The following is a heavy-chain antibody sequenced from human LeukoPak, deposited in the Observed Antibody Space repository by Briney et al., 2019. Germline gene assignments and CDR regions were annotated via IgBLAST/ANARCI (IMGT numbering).Heavy chain of an antibody. Sequence: GASVKVSCKASGYTFTGYYMHWVRQAPGQGLEWMGITNPSGGSTSYAQKFQGRGTMTRDMSTSTVYMELSSLRSEDTAVYYCARGPTLIPRYCSGGSCYEYYFDYWGQGTLVTVSS. CDR1: GYTFTGYY. V-gene: IGHV1-46*01. D-gene: IGHD2-15*01. J-gene: IGHJ4*02. CDR3: ARGPTLIPRYCSGGSCYEYYFDY. CDR2: TNPSGGST.